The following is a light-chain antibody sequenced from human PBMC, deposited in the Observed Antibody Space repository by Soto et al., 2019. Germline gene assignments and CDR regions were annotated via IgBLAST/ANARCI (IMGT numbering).Light chain of an antibody. Sequence: EIVLTQSPATLSLSPGERATLSCRASQSVSTYLAWYHQKPGQPPRLLIYDARNRATGIPARFSGSGSGTDFILTISSLEPEDFAVYYCQQRSDWPLTFGGGTKVEIK. CDR3: QQRSDWPLT. V-gene: IGKV3-11*01. CDR2: DAR. CDR1: QSVSTY. J-gene: IGKJ4*01.